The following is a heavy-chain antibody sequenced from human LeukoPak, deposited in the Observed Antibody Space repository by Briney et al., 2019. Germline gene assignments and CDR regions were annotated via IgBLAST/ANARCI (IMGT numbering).Heavy chain of an antibody. Sequence: GGSLRLSCAASGFIASNKYMSWVRHAPGKGLEWISTIRRDGTTDYADSVKGRFTISRDDSKNTLYLQMNSLRVEDTAVYSCARRSGGYGEGELDYWGQGTLVTVSS. CDR2: IRRDGTT. J-gene: IGHJ4*02. D-gene: IGHD6-25*01. CDR3: ARRSGGYGEGELDY. V-gene: IGHV3-66*04. CDR1: GFIASNKY.